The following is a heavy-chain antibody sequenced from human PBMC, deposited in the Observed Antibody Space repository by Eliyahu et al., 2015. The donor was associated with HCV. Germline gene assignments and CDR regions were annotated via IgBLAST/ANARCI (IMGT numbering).Heavy chain of an antibody. J-gene: IGHJ5*02. D-gene: IGHD6-19*01. V-gene: IGHV4-59*01. CDR1: XGSIXXXY. Sequence: QVQLQESGPGLVKPSETLSLTCXVSXGSIXXXYWRWIRQPPGKGLEXIGYIHYSGSPNYNPSLKSRVTISIDTSKNQFSLNLTSVTAADTAMYYCASGGGGIAVTGTGGWFDPWGQGTLVTVSS. CDR3: ASGGGGIAVTGTGGWFDP. CDR2: IHYSGSP.